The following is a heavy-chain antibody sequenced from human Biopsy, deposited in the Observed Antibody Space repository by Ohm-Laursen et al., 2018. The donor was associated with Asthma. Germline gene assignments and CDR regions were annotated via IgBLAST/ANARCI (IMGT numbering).Heavy chain of an antibody. V-gene: IGHV3-33*08. CDR3: GRERSYMVDY. CDR1: GFVFSQCG. J-gene: IGHJ4*02. CDR2: IWFDGSNK. Sequence: SLSLTCAASGFVFSQCGMHWVRQGPGKGLEWVADIWFDGSNKHYADSVKGRFTISRDNSKNTLYLQMNSLRAEDTALYYCGRERSYMVDYWGQGTLVIVSS. D-gene: IGHD3-10*01.